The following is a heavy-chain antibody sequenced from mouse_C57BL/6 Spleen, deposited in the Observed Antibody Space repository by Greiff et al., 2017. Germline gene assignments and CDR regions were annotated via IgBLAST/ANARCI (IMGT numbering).Heavy chain of an antibody. CDR3: TSNYYGSSTYAY. V-gene: IGHV14-1*01. D-gene: IGHD1-1*01. CDR1: GFNIKDYY. J-gene: IGHJ3*01. Sequence: VQLQQSGAELVRPGASVKLSCTASGFNIKDYYMHWVKQRPEQGLEWIGRIDPEDGDTEYAPKFQGKATMTADTSSNTAYLQLSSLTSEDTAVYYCTSNYYGSSTYAYWGQGTLGTVSA. CDR2: IDPEDGDT.